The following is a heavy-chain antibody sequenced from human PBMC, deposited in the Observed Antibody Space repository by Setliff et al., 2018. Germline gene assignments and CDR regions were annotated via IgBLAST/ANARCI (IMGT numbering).Heavy chain of an antibody. D-gene: IGHD6-19*01. CDR1: GFTFSSYR. CDR2: IWDDGGNK. Sequence: PGGSLRLSCAASGFTFSSYRMHWVRQAPGKGLEWVAVIWDDGGNKYHADSVKGRSTISRDNSQNTMYLQMNSLRAEDAAVYYCATSDWYAAFDHWGQGTLVTVSS. CDR3: ATSDWYAAFDH. J-gene: IGHJ4*02. V-gene: IGHV3-33*08.